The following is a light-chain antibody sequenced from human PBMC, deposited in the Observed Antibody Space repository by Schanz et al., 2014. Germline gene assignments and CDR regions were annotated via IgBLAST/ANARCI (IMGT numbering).Light chain of an antibody. Sequence: QSALTQPASVSGSPGQSITISCTGTSSDVGAYNYVSWYQQHPGKAPKLMIYDVSNRPSGVSNRFSGSQSANTASLTISGLQAEDEADYYCSSYTRSSTLVFGGGTKVTVL. V-gene: IGLV2-14*01. J-gene: IGLJ3*02. CDR1: SSDVGAYNY. CDR3: SSYTRSSTLV. CDR2: DVS.